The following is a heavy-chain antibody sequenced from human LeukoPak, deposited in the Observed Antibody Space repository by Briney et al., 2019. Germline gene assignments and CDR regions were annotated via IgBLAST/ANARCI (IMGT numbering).Heavy chain of an antibody. CDR1: VYTLSDYY. V-gene: IGHV1-2*06. D-gene: IGHD5-18*01. J-gene: IGHJ4*02. CDR2: INPNSGGT. Sequence: ASVKVSCTASVYTLSDYYMHWVRQAPGQGLEWIGRINPNSGGTNYAQKFQGRVTMTRDTSISTAYMDLSRLRSDDTAVYYCARGSSIQLWTIEFDYWGQGTLVTVSS. CDR3: ARGSSIQLWTIEFDY.